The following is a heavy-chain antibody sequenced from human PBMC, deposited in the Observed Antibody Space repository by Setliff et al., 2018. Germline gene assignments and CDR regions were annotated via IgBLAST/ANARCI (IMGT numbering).Heavy chain of an antibody. J-gene: IGHJ4*02. D-gene: IGHD6-13*01. CDR1: RFTFSSYA. Sequence: QPGGSLRLSCAASRFTFSSYAMSWVRQAPGKGLEWVSAISGSAVSTYYADSVKGRFTISRDNSKNTLYLQMNSLRVEDTAVYYCAKSHSSWPIFIDYWGQGTLVTVSS. V-gene: IGHV3-23*01. CDR2: ISGSAVST. CDR3: AKSHSSWPIFIDY.